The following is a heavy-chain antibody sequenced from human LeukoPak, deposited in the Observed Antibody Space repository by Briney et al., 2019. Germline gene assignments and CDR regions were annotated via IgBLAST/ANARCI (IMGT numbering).Heavy chain of an antibody. CDR2: ISGSGFDT. D-gene: IGHD2-15*01. Sequence: GGSLRLSXTGPGFDFANYAMSWVRQAPGKGLEWISSISGSGFDTYLADSVKGRFTISRDNSRNTLYLHMNSLRADDTAMCYCGRGGLPDIVVVVAAPPAYWGQGTQVTVSS. CDR3: GRGGLPDIVVVVAAPPAY. V-gene: IGHV3-23*01. CDR1: GFDFANYA. J-gene: IGHJ4*02.